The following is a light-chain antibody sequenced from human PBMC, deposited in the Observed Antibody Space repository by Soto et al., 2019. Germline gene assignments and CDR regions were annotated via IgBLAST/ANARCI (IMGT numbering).Light chain of an antibody. J-gene: IGLJ1*01. CDR3: NSYTSASTYV. V-gene: IGLV1-40*01. Sequence: QPVLTQPPSVSGAPGQRVTISCTGSSSNIGAGYDVHWYQQLPGTAPKLLIYGNSNRPSGVPDRFSGSKSGTSASLAITGLQAEDEADYYCNSYTSASTYVFGTGTKVTVL. CDR2: GNS. CDR1: SSNIGAGYD.